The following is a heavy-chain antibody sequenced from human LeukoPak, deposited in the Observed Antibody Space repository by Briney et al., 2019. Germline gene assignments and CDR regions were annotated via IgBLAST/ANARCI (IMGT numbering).Heavy chain of an antibody. D-gene: IGHD4-11*01. CDR3: AKDSDYSNYSDY. CDR2: ISGSGAST. J-gene: IGHJ4*02. Sequence: GGSLRLSCAASGFTFSSYAMSWVRQAPGKGLEWVSAISGSGASTYYADSVKGRFIISRDNSKNTLYLQMNSPRAEDTAVYYCAKDSDYSNYSDYWGQGTLVTVSS. CDR1: GFTFSSYA. V-gene: IGHV3-23*01.